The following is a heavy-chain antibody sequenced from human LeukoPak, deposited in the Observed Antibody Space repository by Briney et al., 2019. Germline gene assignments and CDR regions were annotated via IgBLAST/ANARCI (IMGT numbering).Heavy chain of an antibody. CDR1: GFTFSSHW. V-gene: IGHV3-15*01. J-gene: IGHJ3*02. CDR2: TKSKTDGGTT. Sequence: QTGGSLRLSCAASGFTFSSHWMSWVRQAPGKGLEWVGRTKSKTDGGTTDYAAPVKGRFTISRDDSKNTLYLQMNSLKTEDTAVYYCTTRVRGVIILDPQKGGVSDAFDIWGQGTMVTVSS. CDR3: TTRVRGVIILDPQKGGVSDAFDI. D-gene: IGHD3-10*01.